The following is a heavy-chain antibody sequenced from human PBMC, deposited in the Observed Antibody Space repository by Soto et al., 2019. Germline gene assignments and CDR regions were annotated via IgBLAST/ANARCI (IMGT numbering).Heavy chain of an antibody. V-gene: IGHV1-18*01. CDR3: ARVRPTQWELLNLDY. CDR1: GYTFTSYG. J-gene: IGHJ4*02. D-gene: IGHD1-26*01. Sequence: QVQLVQSGAEVKKPGASVKVSCKASGYTFTSYGISWVRQASGQGLEWMGWISAYNGNTNYAQKLQGRVTMTTDTSTSTAYMELRSLRSDDTAVYYCARVRPTQWELLNLDYWGQGTLVTVSS. CDR2: ISAYNGNT.